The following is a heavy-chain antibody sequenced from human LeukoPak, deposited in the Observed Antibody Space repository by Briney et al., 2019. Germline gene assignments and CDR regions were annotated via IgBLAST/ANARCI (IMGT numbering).Heavy chain of an antibody. J-gene: IGHJ3*02. CDR2: ISGSGSAE. D-gene: IGHD3-10*01. Sequence: GGSLRLSCAVSGFSFSDYGLSWVRQAPGKGPEWVSAISGSGSAEYYADSVEGRFTISRDNSKNTLYLQMNSLRAEDTALYYCAKDLSYASGGPDSFDIWGQGTMVTVS. CDR1: GFSFSDYG. V-gene: IGHV3-23*01. CDR3: AKDLSYASGGPDSFDI.